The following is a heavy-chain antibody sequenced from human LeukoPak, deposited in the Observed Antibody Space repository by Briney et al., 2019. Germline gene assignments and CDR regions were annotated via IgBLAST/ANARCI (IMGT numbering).Heavy chain of an antibody. CDR2: ISGSGGST. Sequence: GGSLRLSCAASGFTFSSYAMSWVRQAPGKGLEWVSAISGSGGSTYYADSVKGRFTISRDNSKNTLYLQMNSLRAEDTAVYYCAKGVIGVVVGATTAYYYGMDVWGQGTTVTVSS. D-gene: IGHD1-26*01. J-gene: IGHJ6*02. V-gene: IGHV3-23*01. CDR1: GFTFSSYA. CDR3: AKGVIGVVVGATTAYYYGMDV.